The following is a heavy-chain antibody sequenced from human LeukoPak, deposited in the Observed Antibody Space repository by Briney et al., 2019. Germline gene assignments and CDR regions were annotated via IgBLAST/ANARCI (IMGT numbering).Heavy chain of an antibody. J-gene: IGHJ4*02. CDR2: ISTDNANT. V-gene: IGHV1-18*01. CDR1: GYTFTSFG. Sequence: GASVKVSCKASGYTFTSFGFSWVRQAPGQGLEWMGWISTDNANTNYAQKLQGRVTMTTDTSTSTVYMELRSLRSDDTAVYYCARSSLYGSGSYYDYWGQGTLVTVSS. D-gene: IGHD3-10*01. CDR3: ARSSLYGSGSYYDY.